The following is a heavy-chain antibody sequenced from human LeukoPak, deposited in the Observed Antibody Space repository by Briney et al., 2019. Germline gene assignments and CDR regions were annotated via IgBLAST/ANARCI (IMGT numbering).Heavy chain of an antibody. CDR3: ARRGVGAAGYFDN. Sequence: SETLSLTCIVSGGSISSSSYSWSWIRQPPGKGLGWIGSINYSGNTYYNPSLKSRVIMSVDTSKNQFSLKLSSVTAADTAVYYCARRGVGAAGYFDNWGQGTLVTVSS. D-gene: IGHD1-26*01. CDR1: GGSISSSSYS. CDR2: INYSGNT. V-gene: IGHV4-39*01. J-gene: IGHJ4*02.